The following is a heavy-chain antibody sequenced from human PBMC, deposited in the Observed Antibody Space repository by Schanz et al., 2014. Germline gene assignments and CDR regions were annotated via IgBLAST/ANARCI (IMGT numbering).Heavy chain of an antibody. Sequence: EVQLLESGGGLVQPGGSLRLSCAASGFTFSSYAMSWVRQAPGKGLEWVSALSGSGGSTYYADSVKGRFTISRDNSKNTLYLQMNRLSADDTAVFYCAKGMGYCSGGTCYDYYYYGLDVWGQGTTVTVSS. D-gene: IGHD2-15*01. CDR3: AKGMGYCSGGTCYDYYYYGLDV. CDR1: GFTFSSYA. CDR2: LSGSGGST. V-gene: IGHV3-23*01. J-gene: IGHJ6*02.